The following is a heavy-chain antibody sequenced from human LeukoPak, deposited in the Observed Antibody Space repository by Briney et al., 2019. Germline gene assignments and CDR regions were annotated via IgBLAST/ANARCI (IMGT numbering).Heavy chain of an antibody. CDR3: ARNIVGSLDY. CDR2: ISGSGGST. D-gene: IGHD2-21*01. CDR1: GFTFSSYA. V-gene: IGHV3-23*01. J-gene: IGHJ4*02. Sequence: GASLRLSCAASGFTFSSYAMSWVRQAPGEGLEWVSAISGSGGSTYYADSVKGRFTISRDNSKNTLYLQMSSLRAEDTAVYYCARNIVGSLDYWGQGTLVTVSS.